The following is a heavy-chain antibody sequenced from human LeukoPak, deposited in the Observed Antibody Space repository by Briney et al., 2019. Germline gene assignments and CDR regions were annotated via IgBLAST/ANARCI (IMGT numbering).Heavy chain of an antibody. CDR2: IIPLFGTA. J-gene: IGHJ4*02. CDR3: ATSLIDDSGYYVY. D-gene: IGHD3-22*01. V-gene: IGHV1-69*13. Sequence: ASVKVSCKASGYTFTDYYMHWVRQAPGQGLEWMGGIIPLFGTANYAQKFRGRVTITADESTSTASMELSSLKSEDTAVYYCATSLIDDSGYYVYWGQGTLVTVSS. CDR1: GYTFTDYY.